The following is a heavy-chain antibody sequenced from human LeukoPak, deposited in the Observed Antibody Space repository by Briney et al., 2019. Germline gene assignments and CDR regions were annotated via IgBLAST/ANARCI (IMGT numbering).Heavy chain of an antibody. J-gene: IGHJ6*03. D-gene: IGHD5-12*01. CDR2: IYYSGST. V-gene: IGHV4-59*01. CDR3: ARGDVDIYYYYYMDV. Sequence: SETLSLTCTVSGGSISSYYWSWIRQPPGKGLEWIGYIYYSGSTNYNPSLKSRVTISVDTSKNQFSLKLSSVTAADTAVYYCARGDVDIYYYYYMDVWGKGTTVTISS. CDR1: GGSISSYY.